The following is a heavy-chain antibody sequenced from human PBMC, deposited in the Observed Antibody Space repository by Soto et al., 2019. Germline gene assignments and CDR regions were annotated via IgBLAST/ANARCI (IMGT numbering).Heavy chain of an antibody. CDR3: AKDLYSSSSAIGIDY. V-gene: IGHV3-30*18. Sequence: GGSLRLSCAASGLTFSSYGMHWVRQAPGKGLEWVAVISYDGSNKYYADSVKGRFTISRDNSKNTLYLQMNSLRAEDTAVYYCAKDLYSSSSAIGIDYWGQGTLVTVSS. J-gene: IGHJ4*02. CDR1: GLTFSSYG. CDR2: ISYDGSNK. D-gene: IGHD6-6*01.